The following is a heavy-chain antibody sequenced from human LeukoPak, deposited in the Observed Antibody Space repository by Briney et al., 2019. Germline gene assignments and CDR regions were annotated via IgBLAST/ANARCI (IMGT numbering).Heavy chain of an antibody. Sequence: PGGSLRLSCAASGFTVSSNYMSWVRQAPGKGLEWVSVIYSGGSTYYADSVKGRFTISRDNSKNTLYLQMNSVRAEDTAVYYCARVRGWYYYYGMDVWGQGTTVTVSS. CDR3: ARVRGWYYYYGMDV. CDR2: IYSGGST. CDR1: GFTVSSNY. D-gene: IGHD6-19*01. J-gene: IGHJ6*02. V-gene: IGHV3-53*01.